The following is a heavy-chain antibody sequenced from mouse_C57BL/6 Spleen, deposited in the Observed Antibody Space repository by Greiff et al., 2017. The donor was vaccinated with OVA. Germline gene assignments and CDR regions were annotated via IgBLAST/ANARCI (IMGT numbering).Heavy chain of an antibody. CDR2: IYPGDGDT. CDR1: GYAFSSSW. CDR3: AREGGSSYWYFDV. D-gene: IGHD1-1*01. J-gene: IGHJ1*03. Sequence: QVQLQQSGPELVKPGASVKISCKASGYAFSSSWMNWVKQRPGKGLEWIGRIYPGDGDTNYNGKFKGKATLTADKSSSTAYMQLSSLTSEDSAVYFGAREGGSSYWYFDVWGTGTTVTVSS. V-gene: IGHV1-82*01.